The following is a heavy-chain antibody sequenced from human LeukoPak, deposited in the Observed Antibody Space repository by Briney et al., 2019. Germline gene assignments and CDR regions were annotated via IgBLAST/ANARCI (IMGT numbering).Heavy chain of an antibody. CDR2: IIPIFGTA. CDR1: GYTFTSYA. CDR3: ARGSGYCSSTSCYQGGYEFDY. J-gene: IGHJ4*02. Sequence: SVKVSCKASGYTFTSYAISWVRQAPGQGLEWMGGIIPIFGTANYAQKFQGRVTITADESTSTAYMELSSLRSEDTAVYYCARGSGYCSSTSCYQGGYEFDYWGQGTLVTVSS. D-gene: IGHD2-2*03. V-gene: IGHV1-69*13.